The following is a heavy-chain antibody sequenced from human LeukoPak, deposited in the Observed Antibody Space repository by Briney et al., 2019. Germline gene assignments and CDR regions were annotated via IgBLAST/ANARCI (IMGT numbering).Heavy chain of an antibody. Sequence: SVKVSCKASGGTFSTHAISWVRQAPGQGLEWMGGLIPIFALANYAQKFQGRLTITADESTNTAYLELSSLRFEDTAVYYCARAECSTTNCHTRIRNYYMDVWGTGTPVTVSS. CDR2: LIPIFALA. CDR3: ARAECSTTNCHTRIRNYYMDV. J-gene: IGHJ6*03. CDR1: GGTFSTHA. V-gene: IGHV1-69*13. D-gene: IGHD2-2*01.